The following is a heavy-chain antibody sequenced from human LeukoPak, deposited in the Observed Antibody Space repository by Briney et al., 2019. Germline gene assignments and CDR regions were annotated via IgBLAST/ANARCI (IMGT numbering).Heavy chain of an antibody. CDR3: ARMVRDGYNVLDY. J-gene: IGHJ4*02. D-gene: IGHD5-24*01. Sequence: SVKVSCKASGGTFSSYAISWVRQAPGQGLEWMGRIIPILGIANYAQKFQGRVTITADKSTSTAYMELSSLRSEDTAVYYCARMVRDGYNVLDYWGQGTLVTVSS. CDR2: IIPILGIA. V-gene: IGHV1-69*04. CDR1: GGTFSSYA.